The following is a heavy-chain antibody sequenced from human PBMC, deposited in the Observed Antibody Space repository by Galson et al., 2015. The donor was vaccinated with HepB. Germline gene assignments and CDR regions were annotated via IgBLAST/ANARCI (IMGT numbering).Heavy chain of an antibody. CDR1: GFTFASYG. J-gene: IGHJ6*02. D-gene: IGHD3-16*01. Sequence: SLRLSCAASGFTFASYGMHWVRQAPGKGLEWVAVISSEGSNNYYADSVKGRFTVSRDNSKNTLYLQMNSLRTEDTGVYYCAKDFMQWPDDYYYFGLDVWGQGTTVTVSS. CDR3: AKDFMQWPDDYYYFGLDV. V-gene: IGHV3-30*18. CDR2: ISSEGSNN.